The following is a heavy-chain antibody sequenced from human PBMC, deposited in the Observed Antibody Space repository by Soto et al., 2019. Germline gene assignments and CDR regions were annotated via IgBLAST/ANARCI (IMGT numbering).Heavy chain of an antibody. CDR2: IYYSGIT. V-gene: IGHV4-31*03. Sequence: QVQLQESGPGLVKPSQTLSLACTVSGVSVSSGGYYWTWIRQLPGKGLEWIGYIYYSGITYYNPSLKSRITISVDTSKNQFSLNLRSVTAADTAVYYCTRDTYSGSQDVWGQGTMVTVSS. D-gene: IGHD1-26*01. CDR3: TRDTYSGSQDV. J-gene: IGHJ3*01. CDR1: GVSVSSGGYY.